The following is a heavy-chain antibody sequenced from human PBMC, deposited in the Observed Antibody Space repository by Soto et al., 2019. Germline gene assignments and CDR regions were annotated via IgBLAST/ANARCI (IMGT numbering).Heavy chain of an antibody. CDR3: TKAPLRDRGNYFDS. CDR1: GFSFSTYG. J-gene: IGHJ4*02. V-gene: IGHV3-30*18. Sequence: QVQVVDSGGGVVQPGGSLRLSCVASGFSFSTYGMHWVRQAPGKGLEWVTFISNDGSNEKYADSVKGRFIIARDNSKNTVYRQMNSLRDEETAVYYCTKAPLRDRGNYFDSWGQGTLVTVSS. D-gene: IGHD3-10*01. CDR2: ISNDGSNE.